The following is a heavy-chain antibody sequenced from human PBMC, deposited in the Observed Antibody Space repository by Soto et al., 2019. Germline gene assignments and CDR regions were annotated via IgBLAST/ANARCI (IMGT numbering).Heavy chain of an antibody. CDR3: ARDLEDIVVVGAATLLYYYYGMDV. CDR1: GYTFTGYY. CDR2: INPNSGGT. V-gene: IGHV1-2*02. D-gene: IGHD2-15*01. J-gene: IGHJ6*02. Sequence: ASVKVSCKASGYTFTGYYMHWVRQAPGQGLEWMGWINPNSGGTNYAQKFQGRVTMTRDTSISTAYMELSRLRSDDTAVYYCARDLEDIVVVGAATLLYYYYGMDVWGQGTTVTVSS.